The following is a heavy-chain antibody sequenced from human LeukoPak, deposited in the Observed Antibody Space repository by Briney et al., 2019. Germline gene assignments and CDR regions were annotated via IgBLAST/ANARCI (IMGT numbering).Heavy chain of an antibody. Sequence: SETLSLTCTVSGGSITTYYWSWIRQPPGKGLEWIGYIHFSGSTNYNPSLKSRVTISVGTSKNQFSLKLSSVTAADTAVYYCARNTDSSAWYYDYWGQGTLVTVSS. J-gene: IGHJ4*02. CDR1: GGSITTYY. V-gene: IGHV4-59*01. CDR3: ARNTDSSAWYYDY. D-gene: IGHD6-19*01. CDR2: IHFSGST.